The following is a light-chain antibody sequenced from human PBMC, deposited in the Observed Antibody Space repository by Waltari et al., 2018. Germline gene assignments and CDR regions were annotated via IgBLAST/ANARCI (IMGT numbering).Light chain of an antibody. J-gene: IGLJ3*02. CDR2: EDS. Sequence: QSALTHPASVAGSPGQSITTSCTGSRSYLSRQDLVSWYQHHPDKAPQFIFFEDSKRPSGVSNRFSGSKSGNTASLTISGLQAEDEADYYCCSYADSRTWVFGGGTKLTVL. CDR1: RSYLSRQDL. CDR3: CSYADSRTWV. V-gene: IGLV2-23*01.